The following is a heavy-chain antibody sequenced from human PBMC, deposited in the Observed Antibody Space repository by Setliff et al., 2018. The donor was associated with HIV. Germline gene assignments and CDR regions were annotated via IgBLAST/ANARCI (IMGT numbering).Heavy chain of an antibody. CDR3: ARDGESSGWYGYYYYMDV. V-gene: IGHV1-69*06. CDR1: GCTFSSYT. J-gene: IGHJ6*03. Sequence: ASVKVSCKASGCTFSSYTFSWVRQAPGQGLEWMGGIVPIFGTAHYAQKFQGRVTITADKSTSTAYMELSSLRSEDTAVYYCARDGESSGWYGYYYYMDVWGKGTTVTVSS. CDR2: IVPIFGTA. D-gene: IGHD6-19*01.